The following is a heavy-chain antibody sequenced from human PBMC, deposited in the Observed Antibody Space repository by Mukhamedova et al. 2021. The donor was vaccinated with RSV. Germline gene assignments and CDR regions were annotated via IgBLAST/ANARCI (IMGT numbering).Heavy chain of an antibody. V-gene: IGHV4-39*07. J-gene: IGHJ3*02. D-gene: IGHD3-10*01. CDR3: ARASGCYFDAFDI. Sequence: NPSLKSRGTISVDTSKNQFSLMLSPVTAADTAVFYCARASGCYFDAFDIWGQGTMVTVSS.